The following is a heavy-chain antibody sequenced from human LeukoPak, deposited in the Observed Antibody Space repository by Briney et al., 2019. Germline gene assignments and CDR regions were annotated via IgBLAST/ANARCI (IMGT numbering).Heavy chain of an antibody. CDR2: INHSGST. J-gene: IGHJ4*02. CDR3: ARIPSGVHYYGSGKTFDY. Sequence: SETLSLTCAVYGGSFSGYYWSWIRQPPGKGLEWIGEINHSGSTNYNPFLKSRVTISVDTSKNQFSLKLSSVTAADTAVYYCARIPSGVHYYGSGKTFDYWGQGTLVTVSS. CDR1: GGSFSGYY. D-gene: IGHD3-10*01. V-gene: IGHV4-34*01.